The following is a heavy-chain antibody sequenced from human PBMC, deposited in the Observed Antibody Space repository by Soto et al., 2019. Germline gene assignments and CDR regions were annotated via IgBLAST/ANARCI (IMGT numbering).Heavy chain of an antibody. CDR2: IKQDGSEK. D-gene: IGHD4-17*01. CDR3: ARDDYSDSFDL. CDR1: GFTFRNYF. Sequence: LTLTCTFSGFTFRNYFMSWVRQAPGKGLEWVAKIKQDGSEKYYVDSVKGRFTIFRDNAKNSLYLQMNTLRAEDTALYYCARDDYSDSFDLWGQGTMVTVSS. J-gene: IGHJ3*01. V-gene: IGHV3-7*01.